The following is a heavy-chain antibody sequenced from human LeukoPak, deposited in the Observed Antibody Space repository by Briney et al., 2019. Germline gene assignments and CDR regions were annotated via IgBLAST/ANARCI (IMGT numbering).Heavy chain of an antibody. V-gene: IGHV1-18*01. CDR3: PRDGYRLSGYFYYMDV. CDR1: GYTFASFG. Sequence: ASVKVSCKASGYTFASFGITWVRQAPGQGLEWMGWINTHNGDTNYAQKLQGRVTMTTDTSTSTAYMELRSLRSDDTAVYYCPRDGYRLSGYFYYMDVWGKGTTVTVSS. J-gene: IGHJ6*03. CDR2: INTHNGDT. D-gene: IGHD2-2*03.